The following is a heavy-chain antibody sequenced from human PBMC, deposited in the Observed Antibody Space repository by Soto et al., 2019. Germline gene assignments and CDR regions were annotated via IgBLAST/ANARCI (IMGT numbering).Heavy chain of an antibody. D-gene: IGHD3-10*01. CDR3: ARAHPRLLNFYASGNYYAY. CDR2: MNPNSGNT. V-gene: IGHV1-8*01. CDR1: GYTFTSYD. J-gene: IGHJ4*02. Sequence: ASVKVSCKASGYTFTSYDINWVRQATGQGLEWLGWMNPNSGNTGYAQKFQGRVTMTRNTSISTAYMELSSLRSEDTAVYYCARAHPRLLNFYASGNYYAYWGQGTLVTVSS.